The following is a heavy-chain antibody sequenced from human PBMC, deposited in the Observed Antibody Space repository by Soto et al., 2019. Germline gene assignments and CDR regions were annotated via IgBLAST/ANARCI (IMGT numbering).Heavy chain of an antibody. Sequence: QVQLQESGPGLVKPSETLSLTCTVSGGSVSSGSYYWSWIRQPPGKGLEWIGYIYYSGSTNYNPSLNSRVTISVDTSQNQFPPTLSSVTAADTGVYYCARERGSHDYWGQGTLVTVSS. CDR2: IYYSGST. CDR3: ARERGSHDY. D-gene: IGHD1-26*01. CDR1: GGSVSSGSYY. V-gene: IGHV4-61*01. J-gene: IGHJ4*02.